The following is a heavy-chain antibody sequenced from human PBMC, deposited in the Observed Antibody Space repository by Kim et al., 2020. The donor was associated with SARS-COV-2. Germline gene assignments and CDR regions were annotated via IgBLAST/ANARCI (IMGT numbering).Heavy chain of an antibody. CDR1: GFTFSSYA. J-gene: IGHJ4*01. V-gene: IGHV3-23*01. CDR3: PKVAYLKSSYGSYDFD. D-gene: IGHD5-18*01. CDR2: ISGSGGST. Sequence: GGSLRLSCAASGFTFSSYAMSWVRQAPGKGLEWVSAISGSGGSTSYADPVKGRFTTSRNNPKNTRYLQMNSLRPEATAVYYWPKVAYLKSSYGSYDFD.